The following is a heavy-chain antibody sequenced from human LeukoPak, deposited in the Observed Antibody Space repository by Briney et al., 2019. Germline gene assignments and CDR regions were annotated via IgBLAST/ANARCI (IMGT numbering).Heavy chain of an antibody. Sequence: GGSLRLFCAASGFTFDDYGMSWVRQGPGKGLEWVSGINWNGGSTGYADSVKGRFTISRDNANNSLCLQMNSLRAEDTAVYYCARSGAIGTVDYWGPGTLVTVSS. CDR1: GFTFDDYG. CDR3: ARSGAIGTVDY. V-gene: IGHV3-20*04. CDR2: INWNGGST. D-gene: IGHD1-1*01. J-gene: IGHJ4*02.